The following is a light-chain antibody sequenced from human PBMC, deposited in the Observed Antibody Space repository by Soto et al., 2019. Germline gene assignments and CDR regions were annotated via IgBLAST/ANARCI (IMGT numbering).Light chain of an antibody. CDR1: NIGSKS. Sequence: VLTQPPSVSVAPGQRVRISCGGNNIGSKSVNWYQQKPGQAPVLIIYYDSDRPSGIPERFSGSNSGTAASLTISRLEAGDEADYYCAAWDSSLNRVVFGGGTKLTVL. J-gene: IGLJ2*01. V-gene: IGLV3-21*04. CDR3: AAWDSSLNRVV. CDR2: YDS.